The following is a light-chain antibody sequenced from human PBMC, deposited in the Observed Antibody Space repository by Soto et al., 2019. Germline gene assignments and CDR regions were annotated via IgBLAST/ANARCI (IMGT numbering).Light chain of an antibody. CDR1: SSDVGGYNY. J-gene: IGLJ2*01. V-gene: IGLV2-14*01. CDR2: DVS. Sequence: QSALTQPASVSGSPGQSITISCTGTSSDVGGYNYVSWYQQHPGKSPKLMIYDVSNRPSGVSNRFSGSKYGNTASLTISGLQAEDEADYSCSSYTSSSTLVVFGGGTKLTVL. CDR3: SSYTSSSTLVV.